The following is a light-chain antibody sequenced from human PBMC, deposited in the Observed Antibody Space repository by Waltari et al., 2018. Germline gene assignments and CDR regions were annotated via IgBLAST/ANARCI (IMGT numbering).Light chain of an antibody. CDR1: QRVRNY. J-gene: IGKJ4*01. V-gene: IGKV3-11*01. CDR3: QQRSNWPLT. Sequence: VLTQSHDTLSLLPGARATPPCRASQRVRNYLAGYQHKHGQAPRRRIYGASNSATGIPAKFSGRGSGTDFTLTISSLEPEDFAVYYCQQRSNWPLTFWGGTKVEIK. CDR2: GAS.